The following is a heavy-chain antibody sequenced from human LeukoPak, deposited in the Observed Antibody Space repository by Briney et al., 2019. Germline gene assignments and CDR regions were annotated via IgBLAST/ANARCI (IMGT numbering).Heavy chain of an antibody. D-gene: IGHD2-15*01. CDR1: GYSFTSYW. V-gene: IGHV5-51*01. J-gene: IGHJ6*02. CDR3: ASGVYCSGGSCSRDWYYGMDV. Sequence: GESLKISCKGSGYSFTSYWIGWVRQVPGKGLEWMGIIYPGDSGTRYSPSFQGQVTISADKSISTAYLQWSSLKASDTAMYYCASGVYCSGGSCSRDWYYGMDVWGQGTTVTVSS. CDR2: IYPGDSGT.